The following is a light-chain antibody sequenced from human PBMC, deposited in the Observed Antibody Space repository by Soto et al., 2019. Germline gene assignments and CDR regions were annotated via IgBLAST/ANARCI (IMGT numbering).Light chain of an antibody. Sequence: DIQMTQSPSSLSASLGERVTITCRASQSISNYLNWFQQKPGEAPKLLIYAASSLPSGVPSRFSGSGSGTEFTLTISSLQPEDFATYYCHQSYSIPQTFGRGTKVDIK. V-gene: IGKV1-39*01. CDR1: QSISNY. CDR3: HQSYSIPQT. J-gene: IGKJ3*01. CDR2: AAS.